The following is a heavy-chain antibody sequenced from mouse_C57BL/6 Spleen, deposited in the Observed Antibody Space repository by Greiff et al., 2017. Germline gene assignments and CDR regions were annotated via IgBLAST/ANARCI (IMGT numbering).Heavy chain of an antibody. V-gene: IGHV1-26*01. D-gene: IGHD1-1*01. CDR1: GYTFTDYY. CDR3: ARTDTTEYYFDY. J-gene: IGHJ2*01. CDR2: INPNNGGT. Sequence: EVQLQQSGPELVKPGASVKISCKASGYTFTDYYMNWVKQSHGKSLEWIGDINPNNGGTSYNQKFKGKATLTVDKSSSTAYMERRSLTSEDSAVYYCARTDTTEYYFDYWGQGTTLTVSS.